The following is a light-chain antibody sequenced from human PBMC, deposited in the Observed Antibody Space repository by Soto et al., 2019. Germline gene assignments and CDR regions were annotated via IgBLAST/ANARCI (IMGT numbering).Light chain of an antibody. CDR2: DAS. J-gene: IGKJ1*01. CDR3: QQYNTWPT. V-gene: IGKV3-15*01. CDR1: QSVGSY. Sequence: IVLTHSQATLALSPWEGATLFCRASQSVGSYLGWYKQKPGQAPRLLIYDASNRATGIPARFSGSGSGTEFTLTISSLQSEDFAVYYCQQYNTWPTFGQGTKV.